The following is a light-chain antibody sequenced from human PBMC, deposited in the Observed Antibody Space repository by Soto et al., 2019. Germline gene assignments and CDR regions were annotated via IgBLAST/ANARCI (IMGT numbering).Light chain of an antibody. CDR1: SSDVGGYNF. CDR2: EVS. Sequence: QPALTQPASVFGSPGQSITFSCTGTSSDVGGYNFVSWYQQHPGKAPKLMIYEVSSRPSGVSNRFSGSTASLTISGLQPEDEADYYCSSCTTSTTVVFGTGTKVTVL. J-gene: IGLJ1*01. V-gene: IGLV2-14*03. CDR3: SSCTTSTTVV.